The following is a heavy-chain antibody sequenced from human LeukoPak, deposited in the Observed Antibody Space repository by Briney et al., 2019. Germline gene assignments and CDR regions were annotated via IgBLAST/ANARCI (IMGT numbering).Heavy chain of an antibody. D-gene: IGHD3-16*01. Sequence: GGSLRLSCAASGFTFSSYPMHCVRQAPGKGLEWVAVISYDGSNKYYADSVKGRFTISRDNSKNTLYLQMNSLRAEDTAVYYCARDPTWMSLWADYWGQGTLVTVSS. CDR1: GFTFSSYP. V-gene: IGHV3-30-3*01. J-gene: IGHJ4*02. CDR3: ARDPTWMSLWADY. CDR2: ISYDGSNK.